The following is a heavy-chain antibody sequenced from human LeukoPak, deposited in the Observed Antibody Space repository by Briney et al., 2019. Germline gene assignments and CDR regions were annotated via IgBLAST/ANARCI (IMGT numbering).Heavy chain of an antibody. CDR2: IYYSGST. CDR3: ARVKRHYDILTGYYPEYYFDY. V-gene: IGHV4-59*01. J-gene: IGHJ4*02. CDR1: GGSISSYY. D-gene: IGHD3-9*01. Sequence: PSETLSLTCTVSGGSISSYYWSWIRQPPGKGLEWIGYIYYSGSTNYNPSLKSRVTISVDTSKNQFSLKLSSVTAADTAVYYCARVKRHYDILTGYYPEYYFDYWGQGTLVTVSS.